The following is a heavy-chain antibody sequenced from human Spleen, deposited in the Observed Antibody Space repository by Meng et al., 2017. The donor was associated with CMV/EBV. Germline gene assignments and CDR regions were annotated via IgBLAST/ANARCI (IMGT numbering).Heavy chain of an antibody. Sequence: ASVKVSCKASGYTFTSYDINWVRQAIGQGLEWMGWMNPNSGNTGYAQKFQGRVTITRNTSISTAYMELSSLKASDTAMYYCARRPYSNYDFDYWGQGALVTVSS. CDR2: MNPNSGNT. V-gene: IGHV1-8*03. J-gene: IGHJ4*02. CDR1: GYTFTSYD. CDR3: ARRPYSNYDFDY. D-gene: IGHD4-11*01.